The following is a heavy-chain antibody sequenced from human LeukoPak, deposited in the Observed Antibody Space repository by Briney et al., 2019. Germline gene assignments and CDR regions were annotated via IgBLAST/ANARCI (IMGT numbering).Heavy chain of an antibody. CDR2: IYSGGST. V-gene: IGHV3-53*04. CDR1: GFTVSSNY. D-gene: IGHD3-16*02. Sequence: GGSLRLSCAASGFTVSSNYMSWVRQAPGKGLEWVSVIYSGGSTYYADSVKGRFTISRHNSKNTLYLQMNSLRAEETAVYYCARGLEPNKRPLKNYVWGSYRPLGGAFDIWGQGTMVTVSS. J-gene: IGHJ3*02. CDR3: ARGLEPNKRPLKNYVWGSYRPLGGAFDI.